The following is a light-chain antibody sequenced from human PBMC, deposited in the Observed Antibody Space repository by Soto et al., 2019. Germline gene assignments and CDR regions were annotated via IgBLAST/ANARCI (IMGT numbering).Light chain of an antibody. V-gene: IGLV2-8*01. CDR1: KNDIGVYDF. CDR2: EVV. Sequence: SALAQPPSASGYPGQSVTISCTGTKNDIGVYDFVSWYQHHPAKAPRLIIYEVVLRSSGVPERFSGCESGNTASLTVSGLQAADEGDYFCKSYAGRNSYVFRSGTKVTVL. CDR3: KSYAGRNSYV. J-gene: IGLJ1*01.